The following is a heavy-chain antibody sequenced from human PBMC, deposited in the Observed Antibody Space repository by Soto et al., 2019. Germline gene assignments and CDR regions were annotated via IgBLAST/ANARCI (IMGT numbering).Heavy chain of an antibody. D-gene: IGHD5-18*01. CDR2: ISAYNGNT. Sequence: ASVKVSCKASGYTFTSYGISWVRQAPGQGLEWMGWISAYNGNTNYAQKLQGRVTISVDTSKNQFSLKLSSVTAADTAVYYCARAGTTMVALDCWGQGTLVTVSS. CDR1: GYTFTSYG. CDR3: ARAGTTMVALDC. J-gene: IGHJ4*02. V-gene: IGHV1-18*01.